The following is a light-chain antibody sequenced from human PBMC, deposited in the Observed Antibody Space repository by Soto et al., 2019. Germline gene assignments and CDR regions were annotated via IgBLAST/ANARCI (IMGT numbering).Light chain of an antibody. J-gene: IGKJ1*01. Sequence: TQSPGTLSLSPGERATITCRASQSISTWLAWYQQKPGKGPKLLIFDASGLEGGVPSRFSGSGSGTEFTLTISSLQPDDVATYYCQQYSTTLETFGQGTKVDIK. CDR1: QSISTW. CDR2: DAS. V-gene: IGKV1-5*01. CDR3: QQYSTTLET.